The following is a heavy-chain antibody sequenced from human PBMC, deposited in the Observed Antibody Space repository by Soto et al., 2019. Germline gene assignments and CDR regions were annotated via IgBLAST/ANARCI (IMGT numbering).Heavy chain of an antibody. D-gene: IGHD3-10*01. CDR3: ARFAGPYLLLWFGVSPGDYYGMDV. CDR1: GFTFSSYS. V-gene: IGHV3-21*01. Sequence: GGSLRLSCAASGFTFSSYSMNWVRQAPGKGLEWVSSISSSSSYIYYAESVKGRFTISRDNAKNSLYLQMNSLRAEDTAVYYCARFAGPYLLLWFGVSPGDYYGMDVWGQGTTVTVSS. CDR2: ISSSSSYI. J-gene: IGHJ6*02.